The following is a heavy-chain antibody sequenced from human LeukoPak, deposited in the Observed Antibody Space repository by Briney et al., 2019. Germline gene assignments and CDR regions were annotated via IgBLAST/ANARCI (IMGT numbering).Heavy chain of an antibody. J-gene: IGHJ4*02. Sequence: PRGCLRPSCAASGFTFSSNAARSVSPEPGKWMEWGTAIIGRAASTYHADSVKGRFTISRDNSKNTLYLQMNSLRAEDTAVYYCAKDQLRGGVHSDYWGQGTLVTVSS. CDR3: AKDQLRGGVHSDY. D-gene: IGHD2-8*02. CDR2: IIGRAAST. V-gene: IGHV3-23*01. CDR1: GFTFSSNA.